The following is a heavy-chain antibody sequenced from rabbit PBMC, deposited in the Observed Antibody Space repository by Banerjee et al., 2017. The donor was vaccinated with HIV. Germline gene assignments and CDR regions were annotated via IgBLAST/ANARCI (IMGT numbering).Heavy chain of an antibody. J-gene: IGHJ4*01. CDR2: IYAGRGST. Sequence: QLKETGGGLVQPGGSLTLSCKASGFDFSSYYMSWVRQAPGKGLEWIGTIYAGRGSTDYASWVNGRFTISSDNAQNTVDLQMNSLTASDTATYFCARSGYASSGDYIPFNLWGQGTLVTVS. CDR1: GFDFSSYY. D-gene: IGHD1-1*01. V-gene: IGHV1S7*01. CDR3: ARSGYASSGDYIPFNL.